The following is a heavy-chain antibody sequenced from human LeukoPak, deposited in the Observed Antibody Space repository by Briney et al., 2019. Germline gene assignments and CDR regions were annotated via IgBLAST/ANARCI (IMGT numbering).Heavy chain of an antibody. V-gene: IGHV4-59*01. CDR2: IYYSGST. Sequence: PSETLSLTCTVSGGSISSYYWSWIRQPPGKGLEWIGYIYYSGSTNYNPSLKSRVTISVDTSKNQFSLKLCSVTAADTAVYYCARTYYDFWSGQGFDPWGQGTLVTVSS. D-gene: IGHD3-3*01. CDR1: GGSISSYY. CDR3: ARTYYDFWSGQGFDP. J-gene: IGHJ5*02.